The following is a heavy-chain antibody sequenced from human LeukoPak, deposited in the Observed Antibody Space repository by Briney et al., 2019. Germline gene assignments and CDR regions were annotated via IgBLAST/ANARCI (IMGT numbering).Heavy chain of an antibody. D-gene: IGHD5-12*01. CDR2: IYYSGST. CDR3: ARVENSGYDGFDY. Sequence: SETLSLTCTVSGGSISSSSYYWGWIRQPPGKGLEWIGSIYYSGSTYYNPSLKSRVTISVDTSKNQFSLKLSSVTAADTAVYYCARVENSGYDGFDYWGQGTLVTVSS. V-gene: IGHV4-39*07. CDR1: GGSISSSSYY. J-gene: IGHJ4*02.